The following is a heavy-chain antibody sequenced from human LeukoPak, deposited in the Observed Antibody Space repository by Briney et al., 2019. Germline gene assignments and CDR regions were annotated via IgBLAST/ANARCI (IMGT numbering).Heavy chain of an antibody. V-gene: IGHV3-21*01. D-gene: IGHD5-24*01. CDR2: ISRSSRHI. J-gene: IGHJ4*02. CDR1: GFTFNNYN. CDR3: ARDRDFDY. Sequence: SGGSLRLSCAASGFTFNNYNMNWVRQAPGKGLEWVSSISRSSRHIYYADSVKGRFTISRDNPKNSLYLQMNSLRVEDTAVYYCARDRDFDYWGQGTLVTVSS.